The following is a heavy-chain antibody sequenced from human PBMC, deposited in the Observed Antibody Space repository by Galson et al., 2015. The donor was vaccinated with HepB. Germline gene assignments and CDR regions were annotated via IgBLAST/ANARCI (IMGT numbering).Heavy chain of an antibody. CDR1: GFTFGSYS. CDR2: ISSSSSYI. D-gene: IGHD2-2*01. CDR3: ARDCSSTSCYGLDY. V-gene: IGHV3-21*01. J-gene: IGHJ4*02. Sequence: SLRLSCAASGFTFGSYSMNWVRQAPGKGLEWVSSISSSSSYIYYADSVKGRFTISRDNAKNSLYLQMNSLRAEDTAVYYCARDCSSTSCYGLDYWGQGTLVTVSS.